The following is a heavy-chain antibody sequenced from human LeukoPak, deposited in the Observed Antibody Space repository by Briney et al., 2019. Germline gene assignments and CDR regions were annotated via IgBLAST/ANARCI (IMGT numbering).Heavy chain of an antibody. CDR3: TRDQTPYY. Sequence: QPGGSLRLSCTASGFTFGDYAMTWVRQAPGKGLEWAGFIASETYGGTAEYAASVKGRFTISRDDSKSIAYLQMNSLKTEDTAVYYCTRDQTPYYWGQGTLVTVSS. J-gene: IGHJ4*02. CDR2: IASETYGGTA. V-gene: IGHV3-49*04. CDR1: GFTFGDYA.